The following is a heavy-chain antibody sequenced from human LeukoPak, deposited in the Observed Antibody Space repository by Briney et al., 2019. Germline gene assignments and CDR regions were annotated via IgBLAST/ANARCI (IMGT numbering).Heavy chain of an antibody. J-gene: IGHJ4*02. D-gene: IGHD3-16*01. CDR3: ARDEGGAFDY. V-gene: IGHV4-34*01. CDR1: GGSFTKHQ. CDR2: INDGGST. Sequence: SETLSLTCAVYGGSFTKHQWSWIRQPPGKGLEWIGAINDGGSTNYNPSLKSRVTISVDKSKNQFSLKLSSVTAADTAVYYCARDEGGAFDYWGQGTLVTVSS.